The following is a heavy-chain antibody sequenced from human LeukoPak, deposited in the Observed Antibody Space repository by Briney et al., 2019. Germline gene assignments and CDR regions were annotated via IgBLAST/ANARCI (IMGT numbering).Heavy chain of an antibody. Sequence: PGGSLRLSCAASGFTFSSYAMSWVRQAPGKGLEWVSAISGSGGSTYYADSVKGRFTISRDNSKNTLYLQMNSLRAEDTAVYYCARRPYSSSWYYFDYWGQGTLATVSS. V-gene: IGHV3-23*01. CDR2: ISGSGGST. CDR3: ARRPYSSSWYYFDY. CDR1: GFTFSSYA. D-gene: IGHD6-13*01. J-gene: IGHJ4*02.